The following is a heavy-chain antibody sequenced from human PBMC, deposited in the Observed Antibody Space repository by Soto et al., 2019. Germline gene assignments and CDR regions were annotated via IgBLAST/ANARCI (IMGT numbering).Heavy chain of an antibody. J-gene: IGHJ4*02. Sequence: SETLSLTCNVSGGSISNYFWNWIRQPPGKRLEWIGYISDSGSTKYNPSLMSRVTISAVMSKNQVSLKVKSVVAADTAIYYCASARLGGLTTSDYFDYWGQGTLVTVSS. CDR2: ISDSGST. CDR3: ASARLGGLTTSDYFDY. V-gene: IGHV4-59*01. D-gene: IGHD3-16*01. CDR1: GGSISNYF.